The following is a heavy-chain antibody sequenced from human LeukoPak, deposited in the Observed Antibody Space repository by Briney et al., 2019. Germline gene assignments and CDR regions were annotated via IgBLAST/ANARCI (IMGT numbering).Heavy chain of an antibody. CDR2: IYTSGST. J-gene: IGHJ6*03. V-gene: IGHV4-4*07. CDR1: GGSISSYY. D-gene: IGHD6-19*01. CDR3: ARVQWLVRSAYYYYYMDV. Sequence: SETLSLTCTVSGGSISSYYWSWIRQPAGKGLEWIGRIYTSGSTNYNPSLKSRVTMSVDTSKNQFSLKLSSVTAADTAVYYCARVQWLVRSAYYYYYMDVWGQGTTVTVSS.